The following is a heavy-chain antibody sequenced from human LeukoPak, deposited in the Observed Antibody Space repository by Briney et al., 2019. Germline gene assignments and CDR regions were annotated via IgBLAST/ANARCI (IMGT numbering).Heavy chain of an antibody. J-gene: IGHJ6*02. D-gene: IGHD3-10*01. CDR2: INHSGST. CDR1: GGSFSGYY. CDR3: AGFYGSGSPYYYHGMDV. V-gene: IGHV4-34*01. Sequence: SETLSLTCAVYGGSFSGYYWSWIRQPPGKGVEWIGEINHSGSTNYNPSLKSRVTISVDTSKNQFSLKLSSVTAADTAVYYCAGFYGSGSPYYYHGMDVWGQGTTVTVSS.